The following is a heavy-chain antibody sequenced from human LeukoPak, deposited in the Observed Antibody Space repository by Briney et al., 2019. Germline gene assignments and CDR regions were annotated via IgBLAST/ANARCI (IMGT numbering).Heavy chain of an antibody. CDR2: ISSSSSYI. D-gene: IGHD3-22*01. J-gene: IGHJ4*02. CDR1: GFTFSSYS. Sequence: GGSLRLSCAASGFTFSSYSMNWVRQAPGKGLEWVSSISSSSSYIYYADSVKGRFTISRDNAKNSLYLQMNSLRAEDTAVYYCAREPHYYDSSGPIGYWGQGTLVTVSS. CDR3: AREPHYYDSSGPIGY. V-gene: IGHV3-21*01.